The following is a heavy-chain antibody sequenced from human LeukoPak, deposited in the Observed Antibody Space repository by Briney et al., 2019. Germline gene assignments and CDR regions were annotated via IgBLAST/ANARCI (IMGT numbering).Heavy chain of an antibody. Sequence: SETLSLTCAVSGGSISSSNWWSWVRQPPRKGLEWIGSIYHSGSTYYNPSLKSRVTISVDTSKNQFSLKLSSVTAADTAVYYCARDLSIAAAGTRYYYMDVWGKGTTVTVSS. J-gene: IGHJ6*03. CDR1: GGSISSSNW. D-gene: IGHD6-13*01. CDR3: ARDLSIAAAGTRYYYMDV. V-gene: IGHV4-4*02. CDR2: IYHSGST.